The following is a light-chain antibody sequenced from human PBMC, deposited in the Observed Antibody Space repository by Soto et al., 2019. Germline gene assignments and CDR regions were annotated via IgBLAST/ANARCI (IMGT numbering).Light chain of an antibody. CDR3: ASWDDSLNGVV. J-gene: IGLJ3*02. CDR1: VANIGSNT. CDR2: SNN. Sequence: QAVVTQSPSASGAPGQRVTISCSGSVANIGSNTVNWYQQLPGTAPKILMFSNNQRPSGVPDRFSGSKSGTSASLAISGLQSEDEAEYYCASWDDSLNGVVFGGGTKLTVL. V-gene: IGLV1-44*01.